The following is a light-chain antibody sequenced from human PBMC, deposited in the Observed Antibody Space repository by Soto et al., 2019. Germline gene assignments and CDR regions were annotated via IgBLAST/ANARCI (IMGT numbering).Light chain of an antibody. J-gene: IGKJ1*01. CDR2: AVS. V-gene: IGKV1-39*01. Sequence: DIQLIQSPSSLSASVGDRVTITCHTSQRVSSYLNWYQQKPGKAPKLLINAVSTLHNGVPSRFSGSGSETDFTLTISSLQPEDSGTYYCQQSYTTPSWTFGQGTKVEI. CDR1: QRVSSY. CDR3: QQSYTTPSWT.